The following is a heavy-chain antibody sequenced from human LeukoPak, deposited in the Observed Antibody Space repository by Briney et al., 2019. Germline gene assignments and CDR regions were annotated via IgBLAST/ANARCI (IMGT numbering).Heavy chain of an antibody. CDR3: AREYSGSHYGY. D-gene: IGHD1-26*01. J-gene: IGHJ4*02. Sequence: PSETLSLTCSVSGGSISTYYWSWIRQPPGKGLEWIGFIYYTGSTNYNPSLKSRVTISVDTSKNQFSLELSSVTAADTAVYYCAREYSGSHYGYWGQGTLVTVSS. CDR2: IYYTGST. V-gene: IGHV4-59*01. CDR1: GGSISTYY.